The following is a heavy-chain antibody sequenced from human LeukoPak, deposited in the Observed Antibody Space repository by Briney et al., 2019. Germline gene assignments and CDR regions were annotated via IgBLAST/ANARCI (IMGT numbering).Heavy chain of an antibody. CDR1: GGSISSYY. Sequence: SEALSLTCTVSGGSISSYYWSWIRQPAGKGLEWIGRIYTSGSTNYNPSLKSRVTMSVDTSKNQFSLKLSSVTAADTAVYYCARDRPIVVVPVAIRDQNWFDPWGQGTLVTVSS. CDR2: IYTSGST. V-gene: IGHV4-4*07. D-gene: IGHD2-2*01. CDR3: ARDRPIVVVPVAIRDQNWFDP. J-gene: IGHJ5*02.